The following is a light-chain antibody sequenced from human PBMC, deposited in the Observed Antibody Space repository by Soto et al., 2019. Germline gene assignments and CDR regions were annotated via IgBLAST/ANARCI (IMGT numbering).Light chain of an antibody. Sequence: DVQLTHSSSSLSASVGDRVIITCQASHSIANSLNWFQQKQGKAPDXLISDSSHLEARVPSRFSGSRSGTDGTLTISNLQPEDFETYYCQQYEDPPLTFGGGTKVDIK. CDR1: HSIANS. J-gene: IGKJ4*01. V-gene: IGKV1-33*01. CDR2: DSS. CDR3: QQYEDPPLT.